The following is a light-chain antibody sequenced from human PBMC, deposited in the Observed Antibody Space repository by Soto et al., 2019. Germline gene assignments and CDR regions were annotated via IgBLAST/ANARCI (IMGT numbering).Light chain of an antibody. CDR2: GAT. CDR1: QSVGSSY. CDR3: RQYGSSLWT. Sequence: EYVFTQSPGTRSLSPGERATLSCRASQSVGSSYLAWYQQKLGRAPRLLIYGATNRATGIPDRFSGSGSGTDFTLTISRLEPEDFAVYYCRQYGSSLWTFGQGTKVDIK. V-gene: IGKV3-20*01. J-gene: IGKJ1*01.